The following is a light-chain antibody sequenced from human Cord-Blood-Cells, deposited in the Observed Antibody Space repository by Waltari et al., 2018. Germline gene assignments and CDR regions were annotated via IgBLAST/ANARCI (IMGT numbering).Light chain of an antibody. J-gene: IGLJ3*02. CDR2: DVS. Sequence: QSALTHPASVSGSPGLSLTLSCNGTSSDVGGYNYVSCYQQHPGKAPKLMIYDVSNRPSGVSNRFSGSKSGNTASLTISGLQAEDEADYYCSSYTSSSTLWVFGGGTKLTVL. V-gene: IGLV2-14*01. CDR3: SSYTSSSTLWV. CDR1: SSDVGGYNY.